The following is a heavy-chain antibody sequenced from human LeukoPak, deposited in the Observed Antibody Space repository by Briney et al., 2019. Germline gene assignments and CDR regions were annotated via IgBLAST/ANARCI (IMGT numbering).Heavy chain of an antibody. CDR1: GGSISSYC. D-gene: IGHD5-12*01. CDR3: ARGVDVPTSEYFEY. V-gene: IGHV4-59*01. CDR2: IYYSGST. J-gene: IGHJ1*01. Sequence: PSETLSLTCTVSGGSISSYCWSWIRQPPGKGLEWIGYIYYSGSTNYNPSLKSRLTISLDTSKNQFSLKLSSVTAADTAVYYCARGVDVPTSEYFEYWGQGTLVTVSS.